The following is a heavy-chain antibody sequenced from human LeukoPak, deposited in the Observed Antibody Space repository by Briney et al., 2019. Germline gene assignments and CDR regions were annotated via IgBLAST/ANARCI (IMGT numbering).Heavy chain of an antibody. J-gene: IGHJ4*02. Sequence: GGSLRLSCAASAFTFSNYTMHWVRQAPGKGLEWVAVISYDGSNKYCADSVKCRFTISRDNSKNTLYLQMNSLRGEDTAVYYCARIPRTWLRFPYFDYWGQGTLVTVSS. D-gene: IGHD5-12*01. CDR2: ISYDGSNK. CDR3: ARIPRTWLRFPYFDY. CDR1: AFTFSNYT. V-gene: IGHV3-30-3*01.